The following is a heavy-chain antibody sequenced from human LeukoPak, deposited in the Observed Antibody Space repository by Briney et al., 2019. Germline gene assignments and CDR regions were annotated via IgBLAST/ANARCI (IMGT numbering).Heavy chain of an antibody. CDR3: ARDIYGGNSYYFDY. CDR1: GGSISSYY. J-gene: IGHJ4*02. V-gene: IGHV4-4*07. CDR2: IYTSGST. D-gene: IGHD4-23*01. Sequence: SETLSLTCTASGGSISSYYWSWIRQPAGKGLEWIGRIYTSGSTNYNPSLKSRVTMSVDTSKNQFSLKLSSVTAADTAVHYCARDIYGGNSYYFDYWGQGTLVTVSS.